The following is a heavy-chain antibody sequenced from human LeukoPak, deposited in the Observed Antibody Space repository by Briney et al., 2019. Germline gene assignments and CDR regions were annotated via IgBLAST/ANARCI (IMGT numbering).Heavy chain of an antibody. CDR2: INHSGST. CDR1: GGSFSGYY. J-gene: IGHJ5*02. Sequence: SETLSLTCAVYGGSFSGYYWSWIRQPPGKGLEWIGEINHSGSTNYNPSLKSRVTISVDTSKNQFSLKLSSVTAADTAVYYCARDIGFDPWGQGTLVTVSS. CDR3: ARDIGFDP. D-gene: IGHD5-12*01. V-gene: IGHV4-34*01.